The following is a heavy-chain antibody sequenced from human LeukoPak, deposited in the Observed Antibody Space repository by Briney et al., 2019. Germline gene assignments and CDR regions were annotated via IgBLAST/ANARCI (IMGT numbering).Heavy chain of an antibody. J-gene: IGHJ6*02. V-gene: IGHV4-59*01. D-gene: IGHD6-13*01. CDR3: ARDIRIAAAGTDYYYYGMDV. CDR1: GGSFSDDF. CDR2: IYYSGST. Sequence: SETLSLTCAVYGGSFSDDFWSWIRQPPGKGLEWIGYIYYSGSTNYNPSLKSRVTISVDTSKNQFSLKLSSVTAADTAVYYCARDIRIAAAGTDYYYYGMDVWGQGTTVTVSS.